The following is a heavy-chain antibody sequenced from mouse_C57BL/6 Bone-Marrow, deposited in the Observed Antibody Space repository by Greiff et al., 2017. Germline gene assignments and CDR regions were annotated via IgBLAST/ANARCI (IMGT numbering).Heavy chain of an antibody. V-gene: IGHV1-50*01. Sequence: QVQLQQPGAELVKPGASVKLSCKASGYTFTSYWMQWVKQRPGQGLEWIGEIDPSDSYTNYNQKFKGKATLTVDTSSSTAYMQLSSLTSEDSAVYYCARSVNYYGSKFAYWGQGTLVTVSA. CDR1: GYTFTSYW. CDR3: ARSVNYYGSKFAY. D-gene: IGHD1-1*01. J-gene: IGHJ3*01. CDR2: IDPSDSYT.